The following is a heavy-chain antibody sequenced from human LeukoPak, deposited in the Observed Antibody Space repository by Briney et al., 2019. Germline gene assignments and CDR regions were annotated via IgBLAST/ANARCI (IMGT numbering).Heavy chain of an antibody. Sequence: TSETLSLTCTVSGGSISTYPWSWIRQPPGKGLEWIGYIYYSGNTNYNPSLKSRPTISVDTSKNQFSLKLSSVTAADTAVYYCARVGGPFDYWGQGTLVTVSS. CDR1: GGSISTYP. V-gene: IGHV4-59*01. CDR2: IYYSGNT. D-gene: IGHD3-16*01. J-gene: IGHJ4*02. CDR3: ARVGGPFDY.